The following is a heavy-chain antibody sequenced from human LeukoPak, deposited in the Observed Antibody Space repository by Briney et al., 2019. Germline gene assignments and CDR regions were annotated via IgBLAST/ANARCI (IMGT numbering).Heavy chain of an antibody. Sequence: PSETLSLTCTVSGGSISSSSYYWGWIRQPPGKGLEWIGSIYYSGSTYYNPSLKSRVTISVDTSKNQFSLQLNSVTPEDTAVYYCARGPGAVAGRELDYWGQGTLVTVSS. D-gene: IGHD6-19*01. J-gene: IGHJ4*02. CDR3: ARGPGAVAGRELDY. CDR1: GGSISSSSYY. CDR2: IYYSGST. V-gene: IGHV4-39*01.